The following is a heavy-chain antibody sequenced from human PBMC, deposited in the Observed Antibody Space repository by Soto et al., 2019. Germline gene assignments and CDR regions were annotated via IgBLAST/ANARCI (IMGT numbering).Heavy chain of an antibody. J-gene: IGHJ4*02. CDR3: AKDRGGYCISTSCYYFDL. CDR2: ISGSGGST. CDR1: GFTFSSSA. V-gene: IGHV3-23*01. Sequence: VQLLESGGGLVQPGGSLRLSCAASGFTFSSSAMSWVRQAPGKGLEWVSAISGSGGSTYYADSVKGHFTISRDNSKNTLYLKMNSLRAEDTAVYYCAKDRGGYCISTSCYYFDLWGQGTLVTVSS. D-gene: IGHD2-2*01.